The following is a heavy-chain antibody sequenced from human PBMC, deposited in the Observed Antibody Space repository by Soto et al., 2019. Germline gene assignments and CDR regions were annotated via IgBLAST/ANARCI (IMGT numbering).Heavy chain of an antibody. CDR3: ASTQYSSSGRWFDP. Sequence: SVKVSCKGSGGAFSSYSISWVQLAPGQGLEWVGGIIPIFGTSNYAQKFQGRVTITADKSTSTAYMELSSLGSEDTAVYYCASTQYSSSGRWFDPWGQGTLVTVSS. CDR1: GGAFSSYS. V-gene: IGHV1-69*06. D-gene: IGHD6-6*01. CDR2: IIPIFGTS. J-gene: IGHJ5*02.